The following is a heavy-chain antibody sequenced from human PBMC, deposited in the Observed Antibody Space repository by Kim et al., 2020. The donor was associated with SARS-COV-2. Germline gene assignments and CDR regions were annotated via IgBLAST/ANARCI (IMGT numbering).Heavy chain of an antibody. J-gene: IGHJ4*02. CDR2: IYHSGST. CDR1: GYSISSGYY. V-gene: IGHV4-38-2*02. Sequence: SETLSLTCTVSGYSISSGYYWGWIRQPPGKGLEWIGSIYHSGSTYYNPSLKSRVTISVDTSKNQFSLKLSSVTAADTAVYYCARTGYSSGWYGAGYYFDYWGQGTLVTVSS. D-gene: IGHD6-19*01. CDR3: ARTGYSSGWYGAGYYFDY.